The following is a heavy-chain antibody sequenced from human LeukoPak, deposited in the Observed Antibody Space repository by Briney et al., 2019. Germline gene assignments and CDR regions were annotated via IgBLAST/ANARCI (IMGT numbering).Heavy chain of an antibody. V-gene: IGHV1-2*02. D-gene: IGHD1-26*01. CDR1: GYTFTGYY. CDR2: INPNSGGT. CDR3: ARDAEVGANAFDI. Sequence: ASVKVSCKASGYTFTGYYMHWVRQAPGQGLEWMGWINPNSGGTNYAQKFQGRVTMTRDTSISTAYMELSRLRSDDTAVYHCARDAEVGANAFDIWGQGTMVTVSS. J-gene: IGHJ3*02.